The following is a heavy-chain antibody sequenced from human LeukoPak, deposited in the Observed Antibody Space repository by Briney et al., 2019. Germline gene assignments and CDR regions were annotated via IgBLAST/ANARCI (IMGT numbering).Heavy chain of an antibody. CDR3: AKDLTTVTKSDGYFDY. Sequence: GGSLRLSCAASGFTFSSYSMNWVRQAPGKGLEWVSYISSSSSTIYYADSVKGRFTISRDNDKNSLYLQMNSLRAEDTAVYYCAKDLTTVTKSDGYFDYWGQGTLVTVSS. CDR1: GFTFSSYS. D-gene: IGHD4-17*01. CDR2: ISSSSSTI. J-gene: IGHJ4*02. V-gene: IGHV3-48*01.